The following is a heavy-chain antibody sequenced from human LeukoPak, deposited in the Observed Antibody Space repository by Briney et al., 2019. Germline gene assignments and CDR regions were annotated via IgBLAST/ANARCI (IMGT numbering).Heavy chain of an antibody. D-gene: IGHD2-2*01. J-gene: IGHJ4*02. CDR3: ARGGQYQLPLDY. V-gene: IGHV1-3*03. CDR1: GYTFTSYA. CDR2: INAGNGNT. Sequence: ASVKVSCKASGYTFTSYAMHWVRQAPGQRLEWMGWINAGNGNTKYSQEFQGRVTITRDTSASTAYMELSSLRSEDMAAYYCARGGQYQLPLDYWGQGTLVTVSS.